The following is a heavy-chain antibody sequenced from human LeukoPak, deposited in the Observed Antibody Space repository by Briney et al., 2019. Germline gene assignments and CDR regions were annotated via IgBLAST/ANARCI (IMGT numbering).Heavy chain of an antibody. Sequence: GGSLRLSCAASGFTFSSYGMHWVRQAPGKGLEWVAFIRYDGSNKYYADSVKGRFTISRDNSENTLYLQMNSLRAEDTAVYYCAKDRADKYQLLEFFDYWGQGTLVTVSS. V-gene: IGHV3-30*02. CDR2: IRYDGSNK. CDR3: AKDRADKYQLLEFFDY. D-gene: IGHD2-2*01. J-gene: IGHJ4*02. CDR1: GFTFSSYG.